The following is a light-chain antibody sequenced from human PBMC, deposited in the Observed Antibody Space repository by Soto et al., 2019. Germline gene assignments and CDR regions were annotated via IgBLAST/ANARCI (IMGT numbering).Light chain of an antibody. CDR3: HQYDDWPPGYT. CDR2: GAS. Sequence: EIVMTQSPATLSVSPGDRATLSCRASQSINNNLAWYQQKPGQAPRLLIHGASTRATGIPARFSGSGSGAEFTLTISSLQSEDFAVYYCHQYDDWPPGYTFGQGTSWRS. V-gene: IGKV3-15*01. J-gene: IGKJ2*01. CDR1: QSINNN.